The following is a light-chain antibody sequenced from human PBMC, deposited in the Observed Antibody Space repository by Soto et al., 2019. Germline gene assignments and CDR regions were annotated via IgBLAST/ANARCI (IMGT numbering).Light chain of an antibody. CDR1: QSVSSSF. CDR3: QQYGTSLYT. CDR2: DGS. Sequence: ENVLTQSPGTLSLSPGERATLSCRASQSVSSSFLAWYKQKPGQAPRLVIYDGSSRATGIPDRFSGSGSGTDFTLTINRLEPEDFAMYYCQQYGTSLYTFGQGTKLEIK. J-gene: IGKJ2*01. V-gene: IGKV3-20*01.